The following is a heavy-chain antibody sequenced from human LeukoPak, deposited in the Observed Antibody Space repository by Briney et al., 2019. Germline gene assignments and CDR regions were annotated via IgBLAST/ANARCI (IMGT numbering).Heavy chain of an antibody. CDR2: INPNSGGT. Sequence: ASVKVSCKASGYTFTGYYMHCVRQAPGQGLEWMGWINPNSGGTNYAQKFQGRVTMTRDTSISTAYMELSRLRSDDTAVYYCARAEGEVVSLVYYWGQGTLVTVSS. CDR1: GYTFTGYY. V-gene: IGHV1-2*02. D-gene: IGHD3-9*01. J-gene: IGHJ4*02. CDR3: ARAEGEVVSLVYY.